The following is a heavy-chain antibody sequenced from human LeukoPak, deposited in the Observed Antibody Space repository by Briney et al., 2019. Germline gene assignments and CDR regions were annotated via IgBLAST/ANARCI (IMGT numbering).Heavy chain of an antibody. Sequence: PSETLSLTSTVSGVSITSYYWSSIRQPPGKGLEWIGYIYYSGSTNYNPSLKSRVTISVDTSKNQFSLKLSSVTAADTAVYYCARSVYCSGGSCLYGMDVWGQGTTVTVSS. CDR1: GVSITSYY. CDR2: IYYSGST. CDR3: ARSVYCSGGSCLYGMDV. D-gene: IGHD2-15*01. J-gene: IGHJ6*02. V-gene: IGHV4-59*08.